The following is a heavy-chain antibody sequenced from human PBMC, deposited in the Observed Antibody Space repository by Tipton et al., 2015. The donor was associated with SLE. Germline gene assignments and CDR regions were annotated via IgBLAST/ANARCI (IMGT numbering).Heavy chain of an antibody. Sequence: SLRLSCAASGFIFSDYYMSWIRQAPGKGLEWVSYISSSGITIYQADSVKGRFTISRDNAKKSLYLQMNSLRAEDTAVYYCARRHYDLLTKAFDYWGQGTLVTVSS. D-gene: IGHD3-9*01. CDR2: ISSSGITI. V-gene: IGHV3-11*04. J-gene: IGHJ4*02. CDR1: GFIFSDYY. CDR3: ARRHYDLLTKAFDY.